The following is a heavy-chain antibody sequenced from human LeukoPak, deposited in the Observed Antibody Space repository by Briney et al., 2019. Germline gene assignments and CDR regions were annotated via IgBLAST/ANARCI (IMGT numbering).Heavy chain of an antibody. J-gene: IGHJ5*02. Sequence: GGSLRLSCAASGFTFSSYGMHWVRQAPGKGLEWVAFIRYDGSNKYYADSVKGRFTISRDNPGNVVYLQMDSLRAEDTAVYYCSRVAQSGPTGWFDPWGQGTLVTVSS. CDR1: GFTFSSYG. CDR3: SRVAQSGPTGWFDP. D-gene: IGHD1-1*01. CDR2: IRYDGSNK. V-gene: IGHV3-30*02.